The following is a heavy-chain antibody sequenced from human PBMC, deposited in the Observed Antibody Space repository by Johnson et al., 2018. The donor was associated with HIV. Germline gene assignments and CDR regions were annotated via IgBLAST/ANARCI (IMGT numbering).Heavy chain of an antibody. CDR1: GFTFSSYD. CDR3: AKDRPLYVLHLFGAFDI. CDR2: IGTAGDT. D-gene: IGHD2-15*01. J-gene: IGHJ3*02. V-gene: IGHV3-13*01. Sequence: VQLVESGGGLVQPGGSLRLSCAASGFTFSSYDMHWVRQATGKGLEWVSAIGTAGDTYYPGSVKGRFTISRENAKNTLYLQMSSLRDEDTAVYYCAKDRPLYVLHLFGAFDIWGQGTMVTVSS.